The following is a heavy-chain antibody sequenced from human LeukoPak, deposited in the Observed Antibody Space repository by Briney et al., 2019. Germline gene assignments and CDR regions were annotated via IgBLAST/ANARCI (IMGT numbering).Heavy chain of an antibody. CDR2: IRYDGSNK. Sequence: GGSLRLSCAASGFTFSSYGMHWVRQAPGKGLEWVAFIRYDGSNKYYADSVKGRFTISRDNSKNTLYLQMNSLRAEDTAVYYCAKDRTSGRYRLGDWGQGTLVTVSS. V-gene: IGHV3-30*02. J-gene: IGHJ4*02. D-gene: IGHD1-26*01. CDR3: AKDRTSGRYRLGD. CDR1: GFTFSSYG.